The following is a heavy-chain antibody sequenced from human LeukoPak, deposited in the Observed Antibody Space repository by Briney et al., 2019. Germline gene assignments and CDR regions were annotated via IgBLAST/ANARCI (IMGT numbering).Heavy chain of an antibody. J-gene: IGHJ4*02. D-gene: IGHD5-18*01. V-gene: IGHV3-30*04. CDR2: ISYDGSEK. CDR1: GFTFGSYT. CDR3: ARDLYSYGPFDY. Sequence: GGSLRLSCAASGFTFGSYTMHWVRQAPGKGPDWVALISYDGSEKSYADSVKGRFTISRHNTKNTLYLQINILRAEDTAVYYCARDLYSYGPFDYWGQGTLVTVSS.